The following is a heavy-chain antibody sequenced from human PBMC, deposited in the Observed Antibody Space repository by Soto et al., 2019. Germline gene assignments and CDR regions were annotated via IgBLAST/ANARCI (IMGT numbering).Heavy chain of an antibody. CDR2: ISGSGGST. Sequence: EVQLLESGGGLVQPGGSLRLSCAASGFTFGSYAMSWVRQAPGKGLEWVSAISGSGGSTYYADSVKGRFTISRDNSKNTLYLQMNSLRAEDTAVYYCAKGGLLRGVSDYWGQGTLVTVSS. CDR1: GFTFGSYA. V-gene: IGHV3-23*01. J-gene: IGHJ4*02. D-gene: IGHD2-8*01. CDR3: AKGGLLRGVSDY.